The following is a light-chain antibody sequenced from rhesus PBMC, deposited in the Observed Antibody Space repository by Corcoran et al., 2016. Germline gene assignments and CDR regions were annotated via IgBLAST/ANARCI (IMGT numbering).Light chain of an antibody. Sequence: DIQMTQSPSSLSASVGDRVTITCRASQGISTYLNWYQQKPGKAPKRLISAASSLESGVPSRFRGSGSVTDFNLTISSLQPEDFATYYCLQYNSDPRTFGQGTKVEIK. V-gene: IGKV1-43*02. CDR2: AAS. CDR1: QGISTY. J-gene: IGKJ1*01. CDR3: LQYNSDPRT.